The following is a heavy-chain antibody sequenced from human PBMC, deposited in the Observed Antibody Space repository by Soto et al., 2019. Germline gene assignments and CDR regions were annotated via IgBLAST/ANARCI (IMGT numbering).Heavy chain of an antibody. D-gene: IGHD1-1*01. CDR2: IYYSGST. Sequence: QVQLQESGPGLVKPSQTLSLTCTVSGGSISSGGYYWSWIRQHPGKGLEWIGYIYYSGSTYYNRTLQGGVTISVDTSKNQFSLKLSSVTAADTAVCYCARDTGATGTTDAWFDPWGQGTLVTVSS. J-gene: IGHJ5*02. CDR3: ARDTGATGTTDAWFDP. CDR1: GGSISSGGYY. V-gene: IGHV4-31*03.